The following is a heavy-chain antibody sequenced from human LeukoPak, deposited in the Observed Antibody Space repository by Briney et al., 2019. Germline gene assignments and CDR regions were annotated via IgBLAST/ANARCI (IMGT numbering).Heavy chain of an antibody. D-gene: IGHD3-22*01. V-gene: IGHV3-30-3*01. CDR3: ATAPYYYDSSGYY. J-gene: IGHJ4*02. Sequence: PGGSLRLSCAASGFTFSSYAIHWVRQAPGKGLEWVAVISYDGSNKYYADSVKGRFTISRDNSKNTLYLQMNSLRAEDTAVYYCATAPYYYDSSGYYWGQGTLVTVSS. CDR1: GFTFSSYA. CDR2: ISYDGSNK.